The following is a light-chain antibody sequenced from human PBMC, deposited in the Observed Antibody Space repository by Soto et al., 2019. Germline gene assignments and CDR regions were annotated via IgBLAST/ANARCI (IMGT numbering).Light chain of an antibody. J-gene: IGKJ1*01. CDR3: QQSENYWT. V-gene: IGKV1-5*01. Sequence: DIHMTHYPSTLSATAGDSVTITCRASQSISSWLAWYQHKPGKAPKLLIYDASNLDSGVPSRFSGSGSGTEFSLTISNLQPDDCATYYSQQSENYWTSGQGTTV. CDR1: QSISSW. CDR2: DAS.